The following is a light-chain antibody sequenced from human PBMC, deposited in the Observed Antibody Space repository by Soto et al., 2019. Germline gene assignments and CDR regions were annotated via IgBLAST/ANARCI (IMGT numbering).Light chain of an antibody. CDR3: QLYDPLPPLT. J-gene: IGKJ4*01. V-gene: IGKV3-20*01. CDR1: QSVASNY. Sequence: EIVLTQSPDTLSLSPGDRATLSCRASQSVASNYIAWYQQRPGQSPTHLLYAASRRAIGIPDRFSGSGSGTDFTLTISRLEPEDFAVYYCQLYDPLPPLTFGGGTKVEIK. CDR2: AAS.